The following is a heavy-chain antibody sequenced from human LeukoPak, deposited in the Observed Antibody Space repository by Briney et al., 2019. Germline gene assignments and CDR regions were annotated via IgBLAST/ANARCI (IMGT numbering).Heavy chain of an antibody. D-gene: IGHD1-7*01. V-gene: IGHV5-51*01. CDR1: GYSFTSYW. CDR3: SRRPAGTRTFDY. J-gene: IGHJ4*02. Sequence: GASLKISCKGSGYSFTSYWIGWVRQMPGKGLEWMGVIYGADYTTIYSPAFHGQITISADTSISTAYLQWTSLKASDTAMYFCSRRPAGTRTFDYWGQGALVTVSS. CDR2: IYGADYTT.